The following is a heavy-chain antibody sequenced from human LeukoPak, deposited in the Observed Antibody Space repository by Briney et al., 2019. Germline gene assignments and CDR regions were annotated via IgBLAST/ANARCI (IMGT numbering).Heavy chain of an antibody. V-gene: IGHV1-2*02. CDR3: ARAAGGSYGADAFDI. J-gene: IGHJ3*02. D-gene: IGHD1-26*01. Sequence: ASVKVSCKASGYTFTGYYMHWVRQAPGQGLEWMGWINPNSGGTNYAQKFQGRVTMTRDTSINTAYMELSRLRSDDTAVYYCARAAGGSYGADAFDIWGPGTMVTVSS. CDR1: GYTFTGYY. CDR2: INPNSGGT.